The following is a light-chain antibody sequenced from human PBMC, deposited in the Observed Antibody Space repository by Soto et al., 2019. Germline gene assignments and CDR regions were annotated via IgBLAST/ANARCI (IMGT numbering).Light chain of an antibody. J-gene: IGLJ2*01. CDR2: SNN. CDR3: TTWDDSLNGIVV. Sequence: QSVLTQPPSASGTPGQRVTISCSGSSSNIGSNTVSWYQQLPGTAPKLLIYSNNQRTSGVPDRVSGSKSGTSASLAISGLQYEDEADYYCTTWDDSLNGIVVFGGGTKLTV. V-gene: IGLV1-44*01. CDR1: SSNIGSNT.